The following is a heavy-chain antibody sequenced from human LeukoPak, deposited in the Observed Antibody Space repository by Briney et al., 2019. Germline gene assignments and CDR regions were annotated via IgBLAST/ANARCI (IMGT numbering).Heavy chain of an antibody. CDR3: AREVYSSSWHIDY. CDR2: IYHSGST. V-gene: IGHV4-61*08. CDR1: GGSISSGGYY. D-gene: IGHD6-13*01. Sequence: SETLSLTCTVSGGSISSGGYYWSWIRQHPGKGLEWIGYIYHSGSTNYNPSLKSRVTISMDMSENQFSLKLSSVTAADTAMYYCAREVYSSSWHIDYWGQGTLVTVSS. J-gene: IGHJ4*02.